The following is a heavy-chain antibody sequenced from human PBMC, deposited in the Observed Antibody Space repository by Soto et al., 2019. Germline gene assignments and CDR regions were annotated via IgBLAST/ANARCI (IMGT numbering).Heavy chain of an antibody. CDR1: GGSISSGDYH. Sequence: SETLSLTCTVSGGSISSGDYHWSWIRQPPGKGLEWIGYIYYSGSTYYNPSLKSRVTISVDTSKNQFSLKLSSVTAADTAVYYCARAINWNYVAGWFDPWGQGTLVTVSS. J-gene: IGHJ5*02. CDR3: ARAINWNYVAGWFDP. D-gene: IGHD1-7*01. V-gene: IGHV4-30-4*01. CDR2: IYYSGST.